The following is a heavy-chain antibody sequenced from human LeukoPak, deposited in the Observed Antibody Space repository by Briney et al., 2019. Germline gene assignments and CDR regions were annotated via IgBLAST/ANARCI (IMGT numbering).Heavy chain of an antibody. Sequence: GGSLRLSCAASGFTFSDYPMNWVRQTPGKGLEWVSYISSTGVIYYADSVRGRFSISRDNAMNSVYMQMNSLRAEDTALYYCARDHNLGFDYWGRGTLVTVSS. V-gene: IGHV3-69-1*01. J-gene: IGHJ4*02. CDR3: ARDHNLGFDY. D-gene: IGHD1-14*01. CDR1: GFTFSDYP. CDR2: ISSTGVI.